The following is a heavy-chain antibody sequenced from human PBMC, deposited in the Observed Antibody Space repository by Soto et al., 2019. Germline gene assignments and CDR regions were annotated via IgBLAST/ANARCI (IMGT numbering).Heavy chain of an antibody. Sequence: GGSLRLSCAASGFTFSRYGMHGVRQAPGKGLEWVAVISYDGSNKYYADSVKGRFTISRDNSKNTLYLQMNSLRAEDTAVYYCAKDPLYGSGSYFDYWGQGTLVTVSS. D-gene: IGHD3-10*01. V-gene: IGHV3-30*18. J-gene: IGHJ4*02. CDR2: ISYDGSNK. CDR3: AKDPLYGSGSYFDY. CDR1: GFTFSRYG.